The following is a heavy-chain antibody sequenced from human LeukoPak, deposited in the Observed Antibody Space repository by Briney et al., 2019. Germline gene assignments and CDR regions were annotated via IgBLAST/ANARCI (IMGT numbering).Heavy chain of an antibody. CDR2: ISAYNGNT. CDR3: ARVKSSSWQIGLFDP. J-gene: IGHJ5*02. D-gene: IGHD6-13*01. CDR1: GGTFSSYA. V-gene: IGHV1-18*01. Sequence: ASVKVSCKASGGTFSSYAISWVRQAPGQGLEWMGWISAYNGNTNYAQKLQGRVTMTTDTSTSTAYMELRSLRSDDTAVYYCARVKSSSWQIGLFDPWGQGTLVTVSS.